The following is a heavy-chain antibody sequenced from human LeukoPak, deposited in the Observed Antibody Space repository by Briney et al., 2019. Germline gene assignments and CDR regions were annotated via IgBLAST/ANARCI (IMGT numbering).Heavy chain of an antibody. V-gene: IGHV4-59*01. J-gene: IGHJ5*02. D-gene: IGHD5-18*01. CDR3: AGYSYGYDRNWFDP. CDR1: GGSISSYY. Sequence: PSETLSLTCTVSGGSISSYYWSWIRQPPGKGLEWIGYSLYSGNISYNPSLKSRVSISVDTSKNQFSLKLSSVTAADTAVYYCAGYSYGYDRNWFDPWGQGTLVTVSS. CDR2: SLYSGNI.